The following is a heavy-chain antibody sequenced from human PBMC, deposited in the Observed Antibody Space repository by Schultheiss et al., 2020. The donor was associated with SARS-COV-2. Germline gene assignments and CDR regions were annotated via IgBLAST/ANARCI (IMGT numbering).Heavy chain of an antibody. Sequence: SETLSLTCAVYGGSFSGYYWSWIRQPAGKGLEWIGRISTSGRTNYNPSLKSRVTMSVDTSKNEFSLKLTSVTAADTAVYYCARGERGDSSGWWNYYYYYGMDVWGQGTTVTVSS. CDR2: ISTSGRT. V-gene: IGHV4-59*10. D-gene: IGHD6-19*01. CDR1: GGSFSGYY. CDR3: ARGERGDSSGWWNYYYYYGMDV. J-gene: IGHJ6*02.